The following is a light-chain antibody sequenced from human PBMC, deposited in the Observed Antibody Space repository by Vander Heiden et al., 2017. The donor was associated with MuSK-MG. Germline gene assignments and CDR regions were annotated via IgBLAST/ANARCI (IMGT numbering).Light chain of an antibody. J-gene: IGKJ2*01. V-gene: IGKV1-5*03. CDR3: QQDNYYSYT. CDR2: SAS. CDR1: QNIRNW. Sequence: DIQLTQSPSIMSASVGDRVTISCRASQNIRNWLAWYQQKPGRAPNLLIYSASSLESGVSSRFSGSGSGTEFTLTISSLQPDDFATYYCQQDNYYSYTFGQGTKLEIK.